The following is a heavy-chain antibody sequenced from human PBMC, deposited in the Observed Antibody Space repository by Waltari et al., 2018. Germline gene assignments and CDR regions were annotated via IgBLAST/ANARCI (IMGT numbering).Heavy chain of an antibody. V-gene: IGHV3-53*01. CDR2: IYSGGST. Sequence: EVQLVESGGGLIQPGGSLRLSCAASGFTVSSNYMSWVRKAPGKGLEWVSVIYSGGSTFYADSVKGRFTISRDNSKNTLYLQMNSLRAEDTAVYYCARVNDYSNYGWFDPWGQGTLVTVSS. J-gene: IGHJ5*02. CDR3: ARVNDYSNYGWFDP. CDR1: GFTVSSNY. D-gene: IGHD4-4*01.